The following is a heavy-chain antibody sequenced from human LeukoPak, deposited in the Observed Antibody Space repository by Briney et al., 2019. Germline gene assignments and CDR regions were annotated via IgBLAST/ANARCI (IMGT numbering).Heavy chain of an antibody. CDR1: GFTFSSYC. CDR3: ARADRPNWYFDL. J-gene: IGHJ2*01. V-gene: IGHV3-74*01. CDR2: INSDGSST. Sequence: GGSLRLSCTPPGFTFSSYCMDWVRPPPGKGLGWVSRINSDGSSTSYADSVKGRFTISRDNAKNTLYLQMNSLRAEDTAMYYCARADRPNWYFDLWGRGTLVTVSS.